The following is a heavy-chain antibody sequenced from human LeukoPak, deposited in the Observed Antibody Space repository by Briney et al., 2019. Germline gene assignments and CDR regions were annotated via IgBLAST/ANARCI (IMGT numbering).Heavy chain of an antibody. J-gene: IGHJ6*03. Sequence: GGSLRLSCAASGFTFSSYWMSWVRQAPGKGLEGVANIKQDGSEKYYVDSVKGRFTISRDNAKDSLYLQMNSLRAEDTAVYYCARDGPKVYYYYYYMDVWGKGTTVTVSS. CDR2: IKQDGSEK. CDR1: GFTFSSYW. V-gene: IGHV3-7*01. CDR3: ARDGPKVYYYYYYMDV. D-gene: IGHD3/OR15-3a*01.